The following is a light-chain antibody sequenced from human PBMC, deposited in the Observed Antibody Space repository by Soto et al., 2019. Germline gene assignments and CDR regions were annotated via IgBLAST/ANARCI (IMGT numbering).Light chain of an antibody. CDR1: QSVDSF. CDR3: QKYNSAPFT. CDR2: DTS. V-gene: IGKV3-11*01. Sequence: EIVLTQSPASLSLSPGERATLSCRASQSVDSFLAWYQQKPGRTPRLLIYDTSNRATGIPARFSGSGSGTDFTLTISSLQPEDVATYYCQKYNSAPFTFGPGTKVDIK. J-gene: IGKJ3*01.